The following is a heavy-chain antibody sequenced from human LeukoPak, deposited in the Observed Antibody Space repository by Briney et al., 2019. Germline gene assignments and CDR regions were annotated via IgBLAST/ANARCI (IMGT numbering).Heavy chain of an antibody. CDR3: ARGGGYFDWLLYDY. J-gene: IGHJ4*02. V-gene: IGHV4-61*02. CDR1: GGSVRRGNYY. D-gene: IGHD3-9*01. CDR2: IYTSGTT. Sequence: SQTLSLTCTVSGGSVRRGNYYWTWIRQPAGSGLEWIGRIYTSGTTDYNPSLRTRVTISVDASRNQFSLNLSSVTAADTAVYYCARGGGYFDWLLYDYWGQGTLVTVSS.